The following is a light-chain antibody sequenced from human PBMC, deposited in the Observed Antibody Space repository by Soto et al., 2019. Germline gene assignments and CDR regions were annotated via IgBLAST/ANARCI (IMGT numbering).Light chain of an antibody. CDR3: VLYMGSGISV. CDR1: SGSVSTGYY. Sequence: QAVVTQEPSFSVSPGGTVTLTCGLSSGSVSTGYYPSWYQQTPGQAPRTLIYSTNTRSSGVPDRFSGSILGNKAALTITGAQADDEYDYYCVLYMGSGISVFGGGTKLTVL. CDR2: STN. V-gene: IGLV8-61*01. J-gene: IGLJ2*01.